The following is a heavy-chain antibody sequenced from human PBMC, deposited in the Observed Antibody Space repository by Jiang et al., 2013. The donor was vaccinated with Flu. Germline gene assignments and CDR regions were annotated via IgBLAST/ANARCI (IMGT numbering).Heavy chain of an antibody. D-gene: IGHD3-3*01. CDR3: VLKSLWSDPHAFDV. J-gene: IGHJ3*01. CDR2: IYPGDSDT. Sequence: VQLVESGAEVKKPGESLKISCKGSGYSFTDYWIGWVRQMPGKGLEWMGVIYPGDSDTRKSPSFQGQVTISADNVISTAYLQWSSLKASDTAMYYCVLKSLWSDPHAFDVWGQGTMVSVSS. V-gene: IGHV5-51*01. CDR1: GYSFTDYW.